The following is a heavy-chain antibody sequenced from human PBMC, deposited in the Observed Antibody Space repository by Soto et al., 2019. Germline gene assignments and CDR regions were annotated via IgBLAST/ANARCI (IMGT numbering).Heavy chain of an antibody. CDR1: GGTFSSYA. CDR3: ARAWDIVVVVAAHYYYGMDV. Sequence: QVQLVQSGAEVKKPGSSVKVSCKASGGTFSSYAISWVRQAPGQGLEWMGGIIPIFGTANYAQKFQGRVTINADESTSTAYMELSSLRSEDTAVYYCARAWDIVVVVAAHYYYGMDVWGQGTTVTVSS. D-gene: IGHD2-15*01. CDR2: IIPIFGTA. V-gene: IGHV1-69*01. J-gene: IGHJ6*02.